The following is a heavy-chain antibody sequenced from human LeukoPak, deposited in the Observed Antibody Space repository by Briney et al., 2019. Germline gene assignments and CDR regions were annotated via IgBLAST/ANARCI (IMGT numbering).Heavy chain of an antibody. V-gene: IGHV3-30*04. J-gene: IGHJ4*02. Sequence: GGSLRLSCAASGFTFSSYAMHWVRQAPGKGLEWVAVISYDGSNKYYADSVKGRFTISRDNFKNTLYLQMNSLRAEDTAVYYCARTLEGFVVVTAIDFDYWGQGTLVTVSS. CDR1: GFTFSSYA. D-gene: IGHD2-21*02. CDR2: ISYDGSNK. CDR3: ARTLEGFVVVTAIDFDY.